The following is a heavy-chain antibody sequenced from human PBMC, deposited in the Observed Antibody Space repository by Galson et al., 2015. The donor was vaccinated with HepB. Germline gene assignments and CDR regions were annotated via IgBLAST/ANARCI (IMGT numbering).Heavy chain of an antibody. Sequence: SVKVSCKASGYTFTSYAMNWVRQAPGQGLEWMGGIIPIFGTANYAQKFQGGVTITADESTSTAYMELSSLRSEDTAVYYCARGEPDYYDSSGYPPPFDYWGQGTLVTVSS. V-gene: IGHV1-69*13. D-gene: IGHD3-22*01. CDR2: IIPIFGTA. J-gene: IGHJ4*02. CDR3: ARGEPDYYDSSGYPPPFDY. CDR1: GYTFTSYA.